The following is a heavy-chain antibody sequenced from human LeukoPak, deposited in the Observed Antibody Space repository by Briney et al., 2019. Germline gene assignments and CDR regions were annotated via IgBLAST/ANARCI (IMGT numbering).Heavy chain of an antibody. J-gene: IGHJ3*02. CDR1: GFTFSSYA. D-gene: IGHD2-15*01. V-gene: IGHV3-23*01. CDR3: AREGYCSGGSCRDAFDI. CDR2: ISGSGGST. Sequence: PGGSLRLSCAASGFTFSSYAMSWVRQAPGKGLEWVSAISGSGGSTYYADSVKGRFTISRDNSKNTLYLQMNSLRAEDTAVYYCAREGYCSGGSCRDAFDIWGQGTMVTVSS.